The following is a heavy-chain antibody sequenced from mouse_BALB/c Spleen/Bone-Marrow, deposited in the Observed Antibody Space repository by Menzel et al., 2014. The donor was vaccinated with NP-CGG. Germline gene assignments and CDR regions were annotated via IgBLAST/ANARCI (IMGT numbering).Heavy chain of an antibody. CDR2: ILPGSGST. CDR1: GYTFSSYW. J-gene: IGHJ4*01. Sequence: QVQLQQSGAELMKPGASVKISCKATGYTFSSYWIEWVKQRPGHGLEWIGEILPGSGSTNYNEKFKGKATFTADTSSNXAYMQLSSLTSEDSAVYYCARGIDYYAMDYWGQGTSVTVSS. CDR3: ARGIDYYAMDY. V-gene: IGHV1-9*01.